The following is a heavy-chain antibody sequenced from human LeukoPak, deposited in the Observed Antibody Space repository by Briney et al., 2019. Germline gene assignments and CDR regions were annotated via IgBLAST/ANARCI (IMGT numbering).Heavy chain of an antibody. CDR2: ISSDGSTE. CDR1: GFTFSRYG. D-gene: IGHD3-22*01. J-gene: IGHJ3*02. CDR3: AKDFQWFPDAFDM. V-gene: IGHV3-30*18. Sequence: SGGSLRLSCAASGFTFSRYGVHWVRQAPGKGLEWVAVISSDGSTESYGDSVKGRFTISRDNSKDTLYLQMNSLRAEDTAVYYCAKDFQWFPDAFDMWGQGTMVTVSS.